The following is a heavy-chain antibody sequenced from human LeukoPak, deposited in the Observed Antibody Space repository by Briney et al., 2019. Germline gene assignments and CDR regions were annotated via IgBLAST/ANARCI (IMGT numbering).Heavy chain of an antibody. Sequence: ASVKVSCKASGYTFTSYGISWVRQAPGQGLEWMGWISAYNGNTNYAQKLQGRVTMTTDTSTSTAYMELRSLRSDDTAVYYCARDSTRITGPMWFGELLHDYYGMDVWGQGTTVTVSS. CDR3: ARDSTRITGPMWFGELLHDYYGMDV. J-gene: IGHJ6*02. CDR1: GYTFTSYG. CDR2: ISAYNGNT. D-gene: IGHD3-10*01. V-gene: IGHV1-18*01.